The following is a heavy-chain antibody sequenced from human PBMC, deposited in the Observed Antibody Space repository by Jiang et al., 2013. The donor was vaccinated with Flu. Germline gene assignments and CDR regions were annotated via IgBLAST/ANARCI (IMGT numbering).Heavy chain of an antibody. CDR1: AYTFTNND. CDR3: ARGASGWYFLSH. D-gene: IGHD6-13*01. Sequence: GAEVKKPGASVKVSCKASAYTFTNNDIHWVRQASGQGLEWMGWMSPKSGNTGNAQKFQGRVTMTSNTSISTAYMELSSLRSEDTAVYYCARGASGWYFLSHWGQGTLVTVSS. CDR2: MSPKSGNT. J-gene: IGHJ4*02. V-gene: IGHV1-8*01.